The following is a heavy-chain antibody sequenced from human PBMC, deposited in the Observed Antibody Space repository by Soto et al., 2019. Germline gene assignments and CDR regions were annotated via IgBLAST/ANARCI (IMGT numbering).Heavy chain of an antibody. CDR3: ARTLGPQVTGYVDSDYRWTIDQ. CDR1: GGSVSSGSYY. Sequence: PSETLSLTCTVSGGSVSSGSYYWSWIRQPPGKGLEWIGYIYYSGSTNYNPSLKSRVTISVDTSKNQFSLKLSSVTAADTGVYFCARTLGPQVTGYVDSDYRWTIDQWGQGTLVTVSS. V-gene: IGHV4-61*01. J-gene: IGHJ4*02. CDR2: IYYSGST. D-gene: IGHD4-4*01.